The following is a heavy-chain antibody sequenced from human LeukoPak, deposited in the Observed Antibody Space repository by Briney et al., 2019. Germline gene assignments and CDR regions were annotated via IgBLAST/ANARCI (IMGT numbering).Heavy chain of an antibody. CDR2: ISWNSGSI. CDR1: GFTFDDYA. Sequence: GGSLRLSCAASGFTFDDYAMHRVRQAPGKGLEWVSGISWNSGSIGYADSVKGRFTISRDNAKNSLYLQMNSLRAEDTALYYCAKDASYSYDSSGYYGGFDYWGQGTLVTVSS. D-gene: IGHD3-22*01. V-gene: IGHV3-9*01. CDR3: AKDASYSYDSSGYYGGFDY. J-gene: IGHJ4*02.